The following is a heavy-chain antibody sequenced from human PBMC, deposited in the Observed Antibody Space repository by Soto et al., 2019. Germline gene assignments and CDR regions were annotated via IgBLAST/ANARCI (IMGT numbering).Heavy chain of an antibody. CDR3: ARDPAPIIVGATIYAFDI. V-gene: IGHV3-30-3*01. Sequence: GGSLRLSCAASGFTFSSYAMHWVRQAPGKGLEWVAVISYDGSNKYYADSVKGRFTISRDNSKNTLYLQMNSLRAEDTAVYYCARDPAPIIVGATIYAFDIWGQGTMVTVSS. CDR2: ISYDGSNK. J-gene: IGHJ3*02. D-gene: IGHD1-26*01. CDR1: GFTFSSYA.